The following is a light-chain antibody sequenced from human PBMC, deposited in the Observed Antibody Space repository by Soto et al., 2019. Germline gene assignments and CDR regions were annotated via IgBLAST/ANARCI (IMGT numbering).Light chain of an antibody. CDR3: ASYTTTSTYV. CDR2: DVS. Sequence: QSALTQPASVSGSPGQSITISCTGTSSDIGAYNYVSWYQQHPPKAPKLMIYDVSNRPSGVSSLFSGSKSGNTASLTISGLPAEDAADYYCASYTTTSTYVFGTGTKVTVL. J-gene: IGLJ1*01. V-gene: IGLV2-14*03. CDR1: SSDIGAYNY.